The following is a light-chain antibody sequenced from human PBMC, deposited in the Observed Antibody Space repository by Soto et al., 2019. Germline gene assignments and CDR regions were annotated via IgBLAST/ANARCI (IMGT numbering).Light chain of an antibody. Sequence: QSALTQPASMSGSPGQSVTISCAGTSNDIGGYNYVSWYQHHPGTAPKLIIYDVSSRPSGVSHRFSGSKSGNTASLTISGLTAQDEDDSHCSSSSVASPLFGTGTKVTV. CDR3: SSSSVASPL. J-gene: IGLJ1*01. CDR1: SNDIGGYNY. V-gene: IGLV2-14*01. CDR2: DVS.